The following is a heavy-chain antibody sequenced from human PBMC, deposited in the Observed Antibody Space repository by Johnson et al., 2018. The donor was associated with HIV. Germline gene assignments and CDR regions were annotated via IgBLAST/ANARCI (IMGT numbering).Heavy chain of an antibody. Sequence: EVQLVESGGGLVQPGGSLRLSCAASGFTFSSNYMSWVRQAPGKGLEWVSVIYSGGSTYYADSVKGRFTISRDNAKNTLYLQMNNLRAEDTALYYCVKGRGVAFDLWGQGTMVTVSS. CDR2: IYSGGST. CDR3: VKGRGVAFDL. J-gene: IGHJ3*01. CDR1: GFTFSSNY. V-gene: IGHV3-66*02. D-gene: IGHD1-26*01.